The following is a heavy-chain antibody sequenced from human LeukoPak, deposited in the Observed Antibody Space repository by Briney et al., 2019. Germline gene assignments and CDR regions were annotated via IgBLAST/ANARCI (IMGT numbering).Heavy chain of an antibody. V-gene: IGHV1-18*01. J-gene: IGHJ4*02. CDR2: ISAYNGNT. CDR3: ARGGYSYGYMGYSDY. Sequence: GPSVKLSCKTSGYTFNYYGISWVRQAPGQGLEWMGWISAYNGNTNYAQNLQGRVTMTTDSSTSTAYMELRSLRSDDTALYYCARGGYSYGYMGYSDYWGQGTLVTVSS. D-gene: IGHD5-18*01. CDR1: GYTFNYYG.